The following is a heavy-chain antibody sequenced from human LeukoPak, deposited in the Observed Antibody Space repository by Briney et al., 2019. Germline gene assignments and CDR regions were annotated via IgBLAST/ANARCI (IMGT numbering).Heavy chain of an antibody. CDR1: GGSISSYY. V-gene: IGHV4-59*01. CDR2: IYYSGST. J-gene: IGHJ3*02. CDR3: ARDCSSTSCYMSGRAFDI. Sequence: SETLSLTCTVSGGSISSYYWSWIRQPPGKGLEWIGYIYYSGSTNYNPSLKSRVTISVDTSKNQFSLKLSSVTAADTAVYYCARDCSSTSCYMSGRAFDIWGQGTMVTVS. D-gene: IGHD2-2*02.